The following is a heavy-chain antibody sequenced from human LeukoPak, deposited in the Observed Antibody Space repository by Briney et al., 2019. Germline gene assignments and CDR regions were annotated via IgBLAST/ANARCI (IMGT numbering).Heavy chain of an antibody. D-gene: IGHD5-24*01. J-gene: IGHJ4*02. CDR3: ARGRSTTTIFDY. CDR1: GFTVSSLF. CDR2: ITGGGGT. Sequence: GGSLRLSCAASGFTVSSLFMSWVRQAPGKGLQFVSLITGGGGTQYADSVEGRFTISRDNSTNTLFLQMNSLRVEDTAVYYCARGRSTTTIFDYWGQGTLVTVSS. V-gene: IGHV3-53*01.